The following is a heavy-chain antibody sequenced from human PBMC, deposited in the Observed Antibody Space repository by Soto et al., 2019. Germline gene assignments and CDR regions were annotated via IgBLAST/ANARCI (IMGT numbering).Heavy chain of an antibody. D-gene: IGHD6-13*01. J-gene: IGHJ4*02. CDR1: GYTFTNYG. Sequence: QVHLVQSGAEVKTPGASVQVSCKVFGYTFTNYGISWVRQAPGQVREWMGWISPYNGDVIYAQRFQGSVTMTTDTSTSTAYMQLASLRSDDTAVFFCARSPRVGTSATGIRDFGYWGQGTLVSVSS. V-gene: IGHV1-18*01. CDR3: ARSPRVGTSATGIRDFGY. CDR2: ISPYNGDV.